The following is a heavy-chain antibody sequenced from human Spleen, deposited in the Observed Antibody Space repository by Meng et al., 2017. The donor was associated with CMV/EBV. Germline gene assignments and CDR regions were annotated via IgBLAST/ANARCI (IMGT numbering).Heavy chain of an antibody. CDR3: ARETVVVSAAHRRSSQGWFDP. D-gene: IGHD2-2*01. CDR2: INHSGST. V-gene: IGHV4-34*01. Sequence: SAYYWSWIRQPPGKGLEWIGEINHSGSTNYNPSLKSRVTISVDTSKNQFSLKLSSVTAADTAVYYCARETVVVSAAHRRSSQGWFDPWGQGTLVTVSS. J-gene: IGHJ5*02. CDR1: SAYY.